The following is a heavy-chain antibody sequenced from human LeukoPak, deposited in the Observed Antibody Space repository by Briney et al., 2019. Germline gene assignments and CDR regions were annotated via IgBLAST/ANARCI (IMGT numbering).Heavy chain of an antibody. J-gene: IGHJ6*04. V-gene: IGHV4-34*01. CDR3: AGRRDGYNGYV. CDR2: INHSGST. D-gene: IGHD5-24*01. Sequence: SETLSLTCAVYGGSFSGYYWSWIRQPPGKGLEWIGEINHSGSTNYNPSLKSRVTISVDTSKNQFSLKLSSVTAADTAVYYCAGRRDGYNGYVWGKGTTVTVSS. CDR1: GGSFSGYY.